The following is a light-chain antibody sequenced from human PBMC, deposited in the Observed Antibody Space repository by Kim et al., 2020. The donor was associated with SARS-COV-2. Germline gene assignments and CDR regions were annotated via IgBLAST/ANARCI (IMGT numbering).Light chain of an antibody. CDR2: KAS. V-gene: IGKV1-5*03. CDR3: QQYNSYSTWT. Sequence: DIQMTQSPSTLSASVGDRVTITCRARQSISSWLAWYQQKPGKAPKLLIYKASSLESGVPSRFSGSGSGTEFTLTISSLQPDDFATYYCQQYNSYSTWTFGQGTKVDIK. J-gene: IGKJ1*01. CDR1: QSISSW.